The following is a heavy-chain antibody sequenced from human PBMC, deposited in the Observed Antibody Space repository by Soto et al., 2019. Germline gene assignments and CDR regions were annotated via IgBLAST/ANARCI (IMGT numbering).Heavy chain of an antibody. CDR1: GGTFSSYA. J-gene: IGHJ6*02. Sequence: QVQLVQSGAEVKKPGSSVKVSCKASGGTFSSYAISWVRQAPGQGLEWMGGIIPIFGTANYAQKFQGRVTITTDESTSTGYMELSSLRSEDTAVYYCASKATYYDFAPYYGMDVWGQGTPVTVSS. CDR3: ASKATYYDFAPYYGMDV. D-gene: IGHD3-3*01. V-gene: IGHV1-69*01. CDR2: IIPIFGTA.